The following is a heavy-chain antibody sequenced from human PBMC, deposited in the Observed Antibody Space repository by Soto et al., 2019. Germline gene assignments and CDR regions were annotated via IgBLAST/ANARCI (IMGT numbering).Heavy chain of an antibody. Sequence: QVQLVQSGAEVKKPGASVKVSCKVSGDTFIAHYIHWVRQAPGKGLEWIGWTNPNNGSTKYAQKFQGRVTMTRDTSITTVYVELSSLRSDDTDVYFCARDVNPYYGPGSLHGYFDYWGQGTLVTVSS. V-gene: IGHV1-2*02. CDR2: TNPNNGST. CDR3: ARDVNPYYGPGSLHGYFDY. CDR1: GDTFIAHY. D-gene: IGHD3-10*01. J-gene: IGHJ4*02.